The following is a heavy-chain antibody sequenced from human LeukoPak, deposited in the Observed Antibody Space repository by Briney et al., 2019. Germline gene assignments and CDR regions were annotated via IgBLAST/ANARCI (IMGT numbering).Heavy chain of an antibody. V-gene: IGHV3-23*01. J-gene: IGHJ4*02. CDR2: ITGDGEYT. Sequence: GGSLRLSCAASGFTFSSYAMAWVRQSPGKGLEWVSCITGDGEYTYHTDSVKGRFTISRDNSKNTLYVQMNSLRAEDTAVYYCAKGTLGSCSGGSCYPLDYWGQGTLATVSS. CDR3: AKGTLGSCSGGSCYPLDY. CDR1: GFTFSSYA. D-gene: IGHD2-15*01.